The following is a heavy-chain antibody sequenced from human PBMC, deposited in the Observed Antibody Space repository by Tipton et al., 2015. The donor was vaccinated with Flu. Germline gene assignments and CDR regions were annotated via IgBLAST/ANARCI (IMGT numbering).Heavy chain of an antibody. D-gene: IGHD2/OR15-2a*01. CDR1: GGTFSDYA. J-gene: IGHJ4*02. Sequence: QSGPEVKKPGSSIKVSCKASGGTFSDYAINWVRQAPGQGLEWMGGIILIFGTTDYAQKFQGRVTITADETTSTVYMELSSLRSEDTAVYYCARESYRVYGQFDFWGQGTLVIVSS. CDR2: IILIFGTT. CDR3: ARESYRVYGQFDF. V-gene: IGHV1-69*01.